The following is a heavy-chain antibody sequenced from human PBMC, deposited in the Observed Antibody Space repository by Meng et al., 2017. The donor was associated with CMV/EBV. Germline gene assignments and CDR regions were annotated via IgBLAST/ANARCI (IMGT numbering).Heavy chain of an antibody. Sequence: SETLSLTCTVSGGSISSGYYWGWIRQPPGKGLEWIGSIYHSGSTYYNPSLKSRVTISVDTSKNQFSLKLSSVTAADTAVYYCARVARGIAVAGFDYWGQGTLVTVSS. V-gene: IGHV4-38-2*02. CDR1: GGSISSGYY. J-gene: IGHJ4*02. CDR3: ARVARGIAVAGFDY. D-gene: IGHD6-19*01. CDR2: IYHSGST.